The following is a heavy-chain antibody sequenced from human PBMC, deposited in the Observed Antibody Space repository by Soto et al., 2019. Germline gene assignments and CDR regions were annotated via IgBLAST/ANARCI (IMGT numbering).Heavy chain of an antibody. Sequence: GGSLRLSCAASGFTFSSSDMHWVRQATGKGLEWVANVKQDGSEKYYVDSVKGRFTISRDNAKNSLYLQMNSLRAEDTAVYYCARGKRVDYWGQGTLVTVSS. V-gene: IGHV3-7*05. CDR3: ARGKRVDY. CDR1: GFTFSSSD. CDR2: VKQDGSEK. J-gene: IGHJ4*02.